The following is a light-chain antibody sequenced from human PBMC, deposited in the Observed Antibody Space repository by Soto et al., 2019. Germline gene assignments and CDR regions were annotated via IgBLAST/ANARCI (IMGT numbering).Light chain of an antibody. CDR1: SSDVGGDDY. J-gene: IGLJ3*02. V-gene: IGLV2-14*03. CDR3: NPYTGRGTLV. Sequence: QSALTQPASVSGSPGQSITISCTGTSSDVGGDDYVSWYQQHPGKAPKLVIYEVSKRPSGISTRFSGSKSGNTASLTIAGLLGEDEANYYCNPYTGRGTLVFGGGTKVTVL. CDR2: EVS.